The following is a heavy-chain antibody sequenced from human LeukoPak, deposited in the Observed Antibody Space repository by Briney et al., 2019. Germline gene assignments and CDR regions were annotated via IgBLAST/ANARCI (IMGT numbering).Heavy chain of an antibody. J-gene: IGHJ6*02. CDR1: GGSISSYY. V-gene: IGHV4-59*01. CDR2: IYYSGST. D-gene: IGHD4-17*01. CDR3: ARTTVTTLMGYYYYYGMDV. Sequence: SETLSLTCTVSGGSISSYYWSWIRQPPGKGLEWIGYIYYSGSTNYNPPLKSRVTISVDTSKNQFSLKLSSVTAADTAVYYCARTTVTTLMGYYYYYGMDVWGQGTTVTVSS.